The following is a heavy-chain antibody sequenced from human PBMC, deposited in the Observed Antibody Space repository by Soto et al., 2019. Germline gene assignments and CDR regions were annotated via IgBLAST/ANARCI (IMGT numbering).Heavy chain of an antibody. D-gene: IGHD6-13*01. CDR2: INPNSGGT. Sequence: QVQLVQSGAEVKKPGASVKVSCKASGYTFTGYYMHWVRQAPGQGLEWMGWINPNSGGTNYAQKFQGWVTMTRDTSISTAYMERSRLRSDDTAVYYCARGSNSSSWYPAYYYYYGMDVWGQGTTVTVSS. CDR1: GYTFTGYY. V-gene: IGHV1-2*04. J-gene: IGHJ6*02. CDR3: ARGSNSSSWYPAYYYYYGMDV.